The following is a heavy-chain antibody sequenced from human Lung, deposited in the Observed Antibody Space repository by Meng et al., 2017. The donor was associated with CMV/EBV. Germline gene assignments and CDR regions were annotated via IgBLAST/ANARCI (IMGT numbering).Heavy chain of an antibody. CDR1: GFTLNSYT. D-gene: IGHD3-22*01. V-gene: IGHV3-30-3*01. CDR3: ATSRFHGYFKDAVNI. J-gene: IGHJ3*02. CDR2: ISYDGTYK. Sequence: GGSLRLXCAASGFTLNSYTVHWVRQAPGKGLEWMAVISYDGTYKYYGDSVKGRFTVSRDNSKRSLYLQMNSLRPEDTAVYYCATSRFHGYFKDAVNIWGQRTLVTVSS.